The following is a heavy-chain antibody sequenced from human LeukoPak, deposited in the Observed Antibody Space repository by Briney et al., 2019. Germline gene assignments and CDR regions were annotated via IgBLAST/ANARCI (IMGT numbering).Heavy chain of an antibody. CDR1: GGSISRSTYY. CDR2: IFETGST. Sequence: SETLSLTCTVSGGSISRSTYYWGWIRQPPGKGLEWIGSIFETGSTYYNPPLKSRVTIYVETSKDQFSLKLNSVTAADTAAYYCARHAVMTSISTYNWLDPWGRGTLVTVSS. V-gene: IGHV4-39*01. CDR3: ARHAVMTSISTYNWLDP. D-gene: IGHD2-21*02. J-gene: IGHJ5*02.